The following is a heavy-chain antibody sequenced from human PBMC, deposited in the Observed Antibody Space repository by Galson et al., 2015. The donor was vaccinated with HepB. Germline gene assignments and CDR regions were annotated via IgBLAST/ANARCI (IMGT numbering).Heavy chain of an antibody. J-gene: IGHJ4*02. D-gene: IGHD3-22*01. CDR2: IYSGGST. Sequence: SLRLSCAASGFTVSSNYMSWVRQAPGKGLEWVSIIYSGGSTFYAESVKGRFTISRDNSKNTLYLQMNSLRAEDTAVYYCARLIDLGSGPFDYWGQGTLVTVSS. CDR3: ARLIDLGSGPFDY. CDR1: GFTVSSNY. V-gene: IGHV3-53*01.